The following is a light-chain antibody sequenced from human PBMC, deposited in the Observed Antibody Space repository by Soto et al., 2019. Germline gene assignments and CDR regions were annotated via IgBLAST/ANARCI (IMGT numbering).Light chain of an antibody. V-gene: IGKV3-20*01. Sequence: DIVLTQSPGTLSLSPGDRATLSCRASQSVSTSYLAWYQQKPGQAPRLLIYGASSRATGIPDRFSGSGSGTDFTLTISGLEPEDFAVYYCQQYGNSPITFGQGTRLEIK. J-gene: IGKJ5*01. CDR2: GAS. CDR1: QSVSTSY. CDR3: QQYGNSPIT.